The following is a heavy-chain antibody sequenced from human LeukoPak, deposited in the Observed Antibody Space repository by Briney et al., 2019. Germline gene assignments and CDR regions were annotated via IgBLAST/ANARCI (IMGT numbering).Heavy chain of an antibody. CDR3: AKDSGSMVRGPFDY. CDR1: GFTFSSYA. CDR2: MSGSGGST. J-gene: IGHJ4*02. Sequence: PGGSLRLSCAASGFTFSSYAMSWVRQAPGKGLEWVSAMSGSGGSTYYADSVKGRFTISRDNSKNTLYLQMNGLRAEDTAVYYCAKDSGSMVRGPFDYWGQGTLVTVSS. V-gene: IGHV3-23*01. D-gene: IGHD3-10*01.